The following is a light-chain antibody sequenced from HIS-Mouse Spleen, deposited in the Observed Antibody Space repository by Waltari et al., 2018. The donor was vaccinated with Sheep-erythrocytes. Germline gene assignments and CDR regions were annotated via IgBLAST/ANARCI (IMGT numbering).Light chain of an antibody. CDR1: SSDVGGYNY. V-gene: IGLV2-11*01. CDR3: CSYAGSYNHV. Sequence: QSALTQPPSVSWSPGQSVTISCTGTSSDVGGYNYVPWYQQHPGKAPKLMIYDVSKRPSGVPDRFSGSKSGNTASLTISGLQAEDEADYYCCSYAGSYNHVFATGTKVTVL. CDR2: DVS. J-gene: IGLJ1*01.